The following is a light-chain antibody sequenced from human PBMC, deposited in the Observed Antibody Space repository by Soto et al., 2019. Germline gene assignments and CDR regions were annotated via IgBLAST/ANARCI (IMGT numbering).Light chain of an antibody. Sequence: DIQITPSPSSVSASVGDRVTITCRARQGISSWLAWYQQKPGKAPNFLLIHTASSLQRGVPSRFSGSASGADFTLSIRSLQPEDLATYYCQQANSFPLPVGGGTKVDIK. CDR3: QQANSFPLP. J-gene: IGKJ4*01. CDR2: TAS. V-gene: IGKV1-12*01. CDR1: QGISSW.